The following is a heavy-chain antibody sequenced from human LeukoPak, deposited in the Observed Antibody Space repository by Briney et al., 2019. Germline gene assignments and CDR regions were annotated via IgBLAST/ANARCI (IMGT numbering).Heavy chain of an antibody. V-gene: IGHV4-34*01. CDR1: GGSFSGYY. D-gene: IGHD6-19*01. J-gene: IGHJ4*02. CDR3: ARHSKGEQWLVSIYYFDF. CDR2: INHSGSI. Sequence: SETLSLTCAVYGGSFSGYYWSWIRQPPGKGLEWIGEINHSGSINYNPSLKSRVTISVDTSKNQFSLKLSSVTAADTAVYYCARHSKGEQWLVSIYYFDFWGQGTLVTVSS.